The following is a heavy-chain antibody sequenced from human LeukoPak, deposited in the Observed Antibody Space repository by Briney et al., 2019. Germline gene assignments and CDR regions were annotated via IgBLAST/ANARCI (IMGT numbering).Heavy chain of an antibody. Sequence: AGGSLRLSCAASGFSFSTFGMHWVRQAPGKGLEWVAVIWYDGSSKYYADSVKGRFTISRDNSKNTLYLQMNSLRAEDTAVYYCARDQDYGGYYFDYWGQGPLVTVSS. CDR3: ARDQDYGGYYFDY. J-gene: IGHJ4*02. V-gene: IGHV3-33*01. D-gene: IGHD4-17*01. CDR1: GFSFSTFG. CDR2: IWYDGSSK.